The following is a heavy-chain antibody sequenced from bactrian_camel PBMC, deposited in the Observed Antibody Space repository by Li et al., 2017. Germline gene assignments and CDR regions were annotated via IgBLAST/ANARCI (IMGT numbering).Heavy chain of an antibody. CDR1: GNTSITKC. D-gene: IGHD3*01. Sequence: HVQLVSGGGLVQPGGSLRLSCATSGNTSITKCMGWFRQVPGKEREGVAIIDTYNNTRYADSVKGRSTISRDKVKETMYLQMNNLKPEDTAMYYCTAGLRPIDYCSKSCSCYWGRGTQVTVS. V-gene: IGHV3S53*01. CDR3: TAGLRPIDYCSKSCSCY. J-gene: IGHJ4*01. CDR2: IDTYNNT.